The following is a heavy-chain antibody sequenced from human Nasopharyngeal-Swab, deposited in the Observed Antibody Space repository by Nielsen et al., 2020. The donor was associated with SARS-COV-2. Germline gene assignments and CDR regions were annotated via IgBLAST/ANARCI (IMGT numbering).Heavy chain of an antibody. Sequence: ASVQVSCKASGYTFTSYGISWVRQAPGQGLEWMGWISAYNGNTNYAQKLQGRVTMTTDTSTSTAYMELRSLRSGDTAVYYCARSLVVVPAADNIAWFDPWGQGTLVTVSS. CDR2: ISAYNGNT. J-gene: IGHJ5*02. CDR3: ARSLVVVPAADNIAWFDP. V-gene: IGHV1-18*01. CDR1: GYTFTSYG. D-gene: IGHD2-2*01.